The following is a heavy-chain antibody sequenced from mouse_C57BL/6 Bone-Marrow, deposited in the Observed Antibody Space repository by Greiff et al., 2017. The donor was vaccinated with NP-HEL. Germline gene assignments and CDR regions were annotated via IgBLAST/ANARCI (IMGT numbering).Heavy chain of an antibody. CDR1: GYTFTDYY. CDR3: ARSGYFDV. CDR2: INPNNGGT. Sequence: EVQLQQSGPELVKPGASVKISCKASGYTFTDYYMNWVKQSHGKSLEWIGDINPNNGGTSYNQKFKGKATLTVDKSSSTAYMELRSLTSEDSAGYDCARSGYFDVWGTGTTVTVSS. J-gene: IGHJ1*03. V-gene: IGHV1-26*01.